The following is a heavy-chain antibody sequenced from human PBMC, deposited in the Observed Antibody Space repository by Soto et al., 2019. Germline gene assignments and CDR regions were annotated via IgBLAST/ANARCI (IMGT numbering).Heavy chain of an antibody. V-gene: IGHV3-30*18. CDR2: ISYDGSNK. Sequence: GGSLRLSCAAPGFTFSSYGMHWVRQAPGKGLEWVAVISYDGSNKYYADSVKGRFTISRDNSKNTLYLQMNSLRAEDTAVYYCAKDPAPYYGSEPSHYYYGMDVWGQGTTVTVSS. D-gene: IGHD3-10*01. J-gene: IGHJ6*02. CDR1: GFTFSSYG. CDR3: AKDPAPYYGSEPSHYYYGMDV.